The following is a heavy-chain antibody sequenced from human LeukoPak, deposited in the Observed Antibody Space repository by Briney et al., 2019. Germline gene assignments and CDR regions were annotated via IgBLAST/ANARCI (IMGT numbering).Heavy chain of an antibody. CDR3: ARDTGWELLSDAFDI. CDR1: GYTFTSYG. Sequence: GPVKVSCKASGYTFTSYGISWVRQAPGQGLEWMGWISAYNGNTNYAQKLQGRVTMTTDTSTSTAYMELRSLRSDDTAVYYCARDTGWELLSDAFDIWGQGTMVTVSS. CDR2: ISAYNGNT. V-gene: IGHV1-18*01. J-gene: IGHJ3*02. D-gene: IGHD1-26*01.